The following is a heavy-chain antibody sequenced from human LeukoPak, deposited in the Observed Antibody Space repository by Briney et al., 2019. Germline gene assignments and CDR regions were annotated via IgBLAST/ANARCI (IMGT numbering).Heavy chain of an antibody. CDR2: INPNSGGT. CDR1: GYTFTGYY. J-gene: IGHJ5*02. V-gene: IGHV1-2*02. D-gene: IGHD4-11*01. Sequence: GASVKVSCKASGYTFTGYYMHWVRQAPGQGLEWMGWINPNSGGTNYAQKFQGRVTMTRDTSISTAYMELSRLRSDDTAVYYCGLGMTTVRDWFDPWGQGTLVTVSS. CDR3: GLGMTTVRDWFDP.